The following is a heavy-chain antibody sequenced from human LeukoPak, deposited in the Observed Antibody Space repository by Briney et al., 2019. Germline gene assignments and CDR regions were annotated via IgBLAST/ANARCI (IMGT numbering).Heavy chain of an antibody. CDR2: IIPILGIA. V-gene: IGHV1-69*04. J-gene: IGHJ4*02. D-gene: IGHD6-13*01. CDR1: GGTFSSYA. CDR3: ARERAAAGNPADY. Sequence: SVKVSCKASGGTFSSYAISWVRQAPGQGLEWMGRIIPILGIANYAQKFQGRVTITADKSTSTAYMELSSLRSEDTAVYYCARERAAAGNPADYWGQGTLVTVSS.